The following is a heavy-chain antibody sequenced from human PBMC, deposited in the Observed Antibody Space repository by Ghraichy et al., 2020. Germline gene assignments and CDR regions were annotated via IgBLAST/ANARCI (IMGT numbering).Heavy chain of an antibody. D-gene: IGHD3-22*01. CDR3: ARDDDTSAYYWYFGL. CDR2: LWSGGSIK. V-gene: IGHV3-33*01. J-gene: IGHJ2*01. Sequence: GSLRLSCAASGFTLSHYGMHWVRQAPGRGLEWVAALWSGGSIKYYADSVEGRFTVSRDNSKNTLYLQMNSLRVEDTAVYYCARDDDTSAYYWYFGLWGRGTLVSVSS. CDR1: GFTLSHYG.